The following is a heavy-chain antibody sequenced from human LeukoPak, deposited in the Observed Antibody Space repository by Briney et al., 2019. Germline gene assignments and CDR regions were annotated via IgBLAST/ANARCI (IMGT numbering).Heavy chain of an antibody. CDR1: GYTFTSYY. Sequence: ASVKVSCKASGYTFTSYYMHWVRQAPGQGLEWMGWISAYNGNTNYAQKLQGRVTMTTDTSTSTAYMELRSLRSDDTAVYYCARDYLTYYYDSSGLNWFDPWGQGTLVTVSS. CDR3: ARDYLTYYYDSSGLNWFDP. J-gene: IGHJ5*02. CDR2: ISAYNGNT. D-gene: IGHD3-22*01. V-gene: IGHV1-18*04.